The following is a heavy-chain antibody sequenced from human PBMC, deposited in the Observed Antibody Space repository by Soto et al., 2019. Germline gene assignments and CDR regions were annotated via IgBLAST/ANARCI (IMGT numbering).Heavy chain of an antibody. CDR3: ARLSPCDFCAGSYFDN. CDR2: MYYGGDA. D-gene: IGHD3-3*01. CDR1: GDSISSGGHY. Sequence: QLQLQESGPGLVKPSETLSLTCTVSGDSISSGGHYWGWIRQPPGKGLEWIGSMYYGGDAYYNASLKSRVPISVDTSKNEVSLKLSSVTAADTAVYYCARLSPCDFCAGSYFDNWGQGTLVTVSS. J-gene: IGHJ4*02. V-gene: IGHV4-39*01.